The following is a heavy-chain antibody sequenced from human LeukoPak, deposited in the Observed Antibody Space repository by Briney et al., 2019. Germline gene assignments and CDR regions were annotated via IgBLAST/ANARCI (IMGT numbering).Heavy chain of an antibody. D-gene: IGHD1-26*01. CDR2: IYYSGST. J-gene: IGHJ4*02. CDR3: ASRTRASHNFAY. CDR1: GGSISSGDYY. V-gene: IGHV4-30-4*01. Sequence: SQTLSLTCTVSGGSISSGDYYWSWLRQPPGKGLEWIGYIYYSGSTYYNPSLKSRVTISVDTSKNQFSLKLSSVTATDTAVYYCASRTRASHNFAYWGQGTLVTVSS.